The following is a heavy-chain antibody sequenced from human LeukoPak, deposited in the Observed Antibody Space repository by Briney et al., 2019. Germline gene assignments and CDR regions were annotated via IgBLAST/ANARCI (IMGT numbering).Heavy chain of an antibody. Sequence: ASVKVSCKASGYTFTGYYMHWVRQAPGQGLEWMGWINPNSGGTNYAQKFQGRVTMTRDTSISTAYMELSRLRSDDTAVYYCVREYYDYVWGSYKRFDPWGQGTLVTVSS. CDR1: GYTFTGYY. V-gene: IGHV1-2*02. D-gene: IGHD3-16*01. CDR2: INPNSGGT. J-gene: IGHJ5*02. CDR3: VREYYDYVWGSYKRFDP.